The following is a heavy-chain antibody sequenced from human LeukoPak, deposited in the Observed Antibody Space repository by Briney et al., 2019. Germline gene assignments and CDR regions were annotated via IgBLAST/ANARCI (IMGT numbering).Heavy chain of an antibody. D-gene: IGHD2-15*01. CDR3: LRDFPTGSGRFDH. Sequence: GGSLRLSCAASGFTFSDSALHWVRQASGKGLEWVGRIRTKANNYATALGASMKGRFTISRDESKNTAYLQMNSLRSEDTAVYYCLRDFPTGSGRFDHWGQGTLVTVSS. V-gene: IGHV3-73*01. J-gene: IGHJ4*02. CDR1: GFTFSDSA. CDR2: IRTKANNYAT.